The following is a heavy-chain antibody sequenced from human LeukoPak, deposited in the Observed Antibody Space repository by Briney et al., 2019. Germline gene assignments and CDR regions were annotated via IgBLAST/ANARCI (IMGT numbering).Heavy chain of an antibody. J-gene: IGHJ4*02. CDR1: GGSVSSNY. Sequence: AETLSLTCSVSGGSVSSNYWAWLRQPPGKGPEWIGYIYHSGYAKYNPSFKSRVTMSVDTSKSQFSLQLTSVTAADPAVYYCARHNIASDGARLFDFWGRGTLVAVSS. CDR2: IYHSGYA. V-gene: IGHV4-59*08. CDR3: ARHNIASDGARLFDF. D-gene: IGHD4-17*01.